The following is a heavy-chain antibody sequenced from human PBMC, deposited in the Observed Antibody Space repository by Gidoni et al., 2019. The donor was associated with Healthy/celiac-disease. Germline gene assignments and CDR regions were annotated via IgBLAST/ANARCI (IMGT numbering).Heavy chain of an antibody. V-gene: IGHV3-23*01. Sequence: EVQLLESGGGLVQPGGSLRLSCAASGFTFSSYAMGWVRQAPGKGLEWVSAISGSGGSTYYADSVKGRFTISRDNSKNTLYLQMNSLRAEDTAVYYCAKDHHDSSGSRTDYWGQGTLVTVSS. CDR2: ISGSGGST. CDR1: GFTFSSYA. D-gene: IGHD3-22*01. CDR3: AKDHHDSSGSRTDY. J-gene: IGHJ4*02.